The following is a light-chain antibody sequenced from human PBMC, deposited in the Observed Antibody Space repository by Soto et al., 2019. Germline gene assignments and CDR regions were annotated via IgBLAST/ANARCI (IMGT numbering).Light chain of an antibody. CDR1: QGISSY. Sequence: IRMTQSPSSLSASTGDRVTITWRASQGISSYLAWYQQKPGKAPKLRIYAASTLQSGVPSRFSGSGSGTDFTLTISCLQSEDFATYYCQQYYSYPRTFGQGTKVEIK. CDR3: QQYYSYPRT. V-gene: IGKV1-8*01. CDR2: AAS. J-gene: IGKJ1*01.